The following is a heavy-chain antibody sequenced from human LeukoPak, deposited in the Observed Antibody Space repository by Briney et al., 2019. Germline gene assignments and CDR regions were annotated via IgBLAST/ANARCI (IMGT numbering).Heavy chain of an antibody. CDR3: TTFDYAAFLI. CDR2: IKSKTDGGTR. D-gene: IGHD4/OR15-4a*01. CDR1: GFTSSNAW. V-gene: IGHV3-15*01. J-gene: IGHJ3*02. Sequence: PGGSLRLSCAVSGFTSSNAWMSWVRQAPGKGLEWVGRIKSKTDGGTRDYAAPVKGRFTISRDDSKNTRYLQMNSLKTEDTAVYYCTTFDYAAFLIWGQGTMVTVSS.